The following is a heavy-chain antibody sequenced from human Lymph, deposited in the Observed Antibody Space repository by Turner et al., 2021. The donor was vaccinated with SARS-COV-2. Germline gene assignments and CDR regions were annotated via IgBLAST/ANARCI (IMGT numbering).Heavy chain of an antibody. Sequence: QVQLVQSGAEVKKPGSSVKVSCKASGGTFSSSAISGVRQAPGQGLEWMGGIIPIFGTANYAQRFQGRVTITADESTSTAYMELRSLRSEDTAVYYCARGAAYCSGGSCYRKGFDYWGQGTPVTVSS. CDR2: IIPIFGTA. D-gene: IGHD2-15*01. J-gene: IGHJ4*02. V-gene: IGHV1-69*01. CDR3: ARGAAYCSGGSCYRKGFDY. CDR1: GGTFSSSA.